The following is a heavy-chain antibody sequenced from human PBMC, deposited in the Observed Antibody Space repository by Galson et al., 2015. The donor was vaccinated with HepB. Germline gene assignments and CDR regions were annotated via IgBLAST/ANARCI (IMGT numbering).Heavy chain of an antibody. CDR1: GFTFSSYG. V-gene: IGHV3-30*18. D-gene: IGHD3-22*01. CDR2: ISYDGSNK. J-gene: IGHJ5*02. Sequence: SLRLSCAASGFTFSSYGMHWVRQAPGKGLEWVAVISYDGSNKYYADSVKGRFTISRDNSKNTLYLQMNSLRAEDTAVCYCAKDTYYYDSSGYYPRNEKVDPWGQGTLVTVSS. CDR3: AKDTYYYDSSGYYPRNEKVDP.